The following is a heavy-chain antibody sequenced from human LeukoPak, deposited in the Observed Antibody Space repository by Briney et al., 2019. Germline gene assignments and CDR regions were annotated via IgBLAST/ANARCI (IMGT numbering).Heavy chain of an antibody. J-gene: IGHJ4*02. Sequence: GGSLRLSCAASGFTFSSIAMSWVRQAPDKGLEWASTISGSGGGTYYADSVKGRFTISRDDSKNTLYLQMNSLRAVDTAVYYCAKDLGRYRNNFFDYWGQGNLVTVSS. D-gene: IGHD1-26*01. CDR3: AKDLGRYRNNFFDY. V-gene: IGHV3-23*01. CDR2: ISGSGGGT. CDR1: GFTFSSIA.